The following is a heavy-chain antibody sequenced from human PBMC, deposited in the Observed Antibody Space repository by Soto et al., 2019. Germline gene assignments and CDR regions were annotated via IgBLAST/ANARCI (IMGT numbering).Heavy chain of an antibody. V-gene: IGHV1-69*06. CDR1: GGTFSSYA. CDR3: ARDRRDGSDDAFDI. J-gene: IGHJ3*02. Sequence: SGKVSCKASGGTFSSYAISWVRQAPGQGLEWMGGIIPIFGTANYAQKFQGRVTITADKSTSTAYMELSSLRSEDTAVYYCARDRRDGSDDAFDIWGQGTMVTVSS. D-gene: IGHD5-12*01. CDR2: IIPIFGTA.